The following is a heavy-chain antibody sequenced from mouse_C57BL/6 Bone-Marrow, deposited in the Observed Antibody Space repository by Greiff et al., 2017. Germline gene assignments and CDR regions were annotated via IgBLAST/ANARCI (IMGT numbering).Heavy chain of an antibody. D-gene: IGHD1-1*01. CDR1: GFSLSTSGMG. Sequence: QVTLKVSGPGILQSSQTLSLTCSFSGFSLSTSGMGVSWIRQPSGKGLEWLAHIYWDDDKRSNPSLKSRLTISKDTSRNQVFLKLTSVDTADTATYYCSRSDYGSSPWYFDVWGTGTTVTVSS. V-gene: IGHV8-12*01. CDR2: IYWDDDK. CDR3: SRSDYGSSPWYFDV. J-gene: IGHJ1*03.